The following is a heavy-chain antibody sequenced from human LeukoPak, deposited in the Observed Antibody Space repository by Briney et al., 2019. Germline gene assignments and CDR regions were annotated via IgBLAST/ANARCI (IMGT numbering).Heavy chain of an antibody. J-gene: IGHJ4*02. CDR3: ARRDSYSSSWLGTSAYYFHY. CDR1: GYTFTGNY. CDR2: INPNSGGT. Sequence: ASVKVSCKASGYTFTGNYMHWVRQAPGQGLEWMGWINPNSGGTNYAQKFQGRVTMTRDTSIGTAYMELNRLRSDDTAVYYCARRDSYSSSWLGTSAYYFHYWGQGTLVTVSS. D-gene: IGHD6-13*01. V-gene: IGHV1-2*02.